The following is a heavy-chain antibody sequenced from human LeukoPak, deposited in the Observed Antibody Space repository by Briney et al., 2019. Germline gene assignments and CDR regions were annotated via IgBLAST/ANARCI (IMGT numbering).Heavy chain of an antibody. CDR2: ISYDGSNK. V-gene: IGHV3-30-3*01. CDR3: AREKYYYDSSGYYPIFDY. J-gene: IGHJ4*02. D-gene: IGHD3-22*01. Sequence: PGGSLRLSCAASGFTFSSYAMHWVRQAPGKGLEWVAVISYDGSNKYYADSVKGRFTISRDNAKNSLYLQMNSLRAEDTAVYYCAREKYYYDSSGYYPIFDYWGQGTLVTVSS. CDR1: GFTFSSYA.